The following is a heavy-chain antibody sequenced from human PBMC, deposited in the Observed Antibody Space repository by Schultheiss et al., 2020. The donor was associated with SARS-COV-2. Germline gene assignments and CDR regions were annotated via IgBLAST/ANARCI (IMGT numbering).Heavy chain of an antibody. CDR3: ARLNEDDSSGWYFDY. Sequence: SQTLSLTCTVSGGSISSGGYYWSWIRQHPGKGLEWIGYIYYSGSTYYNPSLKSRVTISVDTSKNQFSLKLSSVTAADTAVYYCARLNEDDSSGWYFDYWGQGTLVTVSS. V-gene: IGHV4-31*03. CDR2: IYYSGST. D-gene: IGHD6-19*01. CDR1: GGSISSGGYY. J-gene: IGHJ4*02.